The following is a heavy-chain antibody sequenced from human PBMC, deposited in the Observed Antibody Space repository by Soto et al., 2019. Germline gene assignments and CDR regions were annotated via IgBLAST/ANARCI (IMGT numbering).Heavy chain of an antibody. J-gene: IGHJ3*02. D-gene: IGHD6-13*01. CDR2: ISSSSSTI. Sequence: VGSLRLSCAASGFTFSSYSMNWVRQAPGKGLEWVSYISSSSSTIYYADSVKGRFTISRDNAKNSLYLQMNSLRDEDTAVYYCARAGYSSSWYGRSAFDIWGQGTMVTVSS. CDR1: GFTFSSYS. V-gene: IGHV3-48*02. CDR3: ARAGYSSSWYGRSAFDI.